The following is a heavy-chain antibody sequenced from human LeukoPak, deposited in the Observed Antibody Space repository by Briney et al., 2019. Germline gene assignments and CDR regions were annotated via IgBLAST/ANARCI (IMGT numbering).Heavy chain of an antibody. CDR1: GFTFSSYA. CDR2: MSYDGSNK. Sequence: GGSLRLSCAASGFTFSSYAMHWVRQAPGKGLEWVAVMSYDGSNKYYADSVKGRFTISRDNSKNTLYLQMNSLRAEDTAVYYCARGLTIFGVVILRTYGMDVWGQGTTVTVSS. J-gene: IGHJ6*02. CDR3: ARGLTIFGVVILRTYGMDV. V-gene: IGHV3-30*04. D-gene: IGHD3-3*01.